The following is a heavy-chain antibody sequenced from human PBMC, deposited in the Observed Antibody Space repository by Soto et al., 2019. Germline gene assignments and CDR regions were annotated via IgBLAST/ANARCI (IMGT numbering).Heavy chain of an antibody. J-gene: IGHJ5*02. D-gene: IGHD5-18*01. CDR1: GGSISSYN. CDR3: ARLVWSYGTWFDP. V-gene: IGHV4-59*08. CDR2: IYYSGST. Sequence: SETLSLTCTVSGGSISSYNWSWIRQPPGKGLEWIGYIYYSGSTNYNPSLKSRVTISVDTSKNQFSLKLSSVTAADTAVYYCARLVWSYGTWFDPWGQGTQVTVSS.